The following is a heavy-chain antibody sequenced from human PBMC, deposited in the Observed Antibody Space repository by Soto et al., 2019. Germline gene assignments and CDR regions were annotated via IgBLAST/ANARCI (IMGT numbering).Heavy chain of an antibody. CDR1: GGSISSGGYY. CDR2: IYYSGST. V-gene: IGHV4-31*03. D-gene: IGHD4-4*01. CDR3: ARYPYSNRPIHYYYYYYMDV. J-gene: IGHJ6*03. Sequence: SETQSLTSTVSGGSISSGGYYWSWIRQHPGKGLEWIGYIYYSGSTYYNPSLKSRVTISVDTSKNQFSLKLSSVTAADTAVYYCARYPYSNRPIHYYYYYYMDVWGKGTTVTVSS.